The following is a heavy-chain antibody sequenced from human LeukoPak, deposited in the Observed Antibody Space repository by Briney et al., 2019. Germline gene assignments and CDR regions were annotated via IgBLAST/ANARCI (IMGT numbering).Heavy chain of an antibody. J-gene: IGHJ4*02. Sequence: PSETLSLTCTVSGGSISSGGYYWSWIRQHPGKGLEWIGYIYYSGSTYYNPSLKSRVTISVDTSKNQFSLKLSSVTAADTAVYYCARGVVGATKVDYWGQGTLVTVSS. CDR3: ARGVVGATKVDY. CDR2: IYYSGST. D-gene: IGHD1-26*01. V-gene: IGHV4-31*03. CDR1: GGSISSGGYY.